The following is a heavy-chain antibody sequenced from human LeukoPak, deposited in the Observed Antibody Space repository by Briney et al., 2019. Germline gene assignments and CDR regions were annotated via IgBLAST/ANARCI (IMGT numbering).Heavy chain of an antibody. Sequence: GGSLRLSCAASGFTFSSYWMHWVRQAPGKGLVWVSRINSDGSSTSYADSVKGRFTISRDNAKNTLYLQMNSLRAEDTAVYYCAKGGYSSGWTRGFYYYYMDVWGKGTTVTISS. J-gene: IGHJ6*03. CDR2: INSDGSST. CDR3: AKGGYSSGWTRGFYYYYMDV. D-gene: IGHD6-19*01. CDR1: GFTFSSYW. V-gene: IGHV3-74*01.